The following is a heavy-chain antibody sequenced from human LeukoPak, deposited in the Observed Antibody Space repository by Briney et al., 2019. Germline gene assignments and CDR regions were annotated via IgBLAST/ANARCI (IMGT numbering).Heavy chain of an antibody. CDR3: ARDGSGIVVVPATRRFDY. J-gene: IGHJ4*02. V-gene: IGHV1-18*01. D-gene: IGHD2-2*01. CDR2: ISAYNGNT. Sequence: ASVKVSCKASGYTFTSYGISWVRQAPGQGLEWMGWISAYNGNTNYAQKLQGRVTMTTDTSTSTAYMELRSLRSDDTAVYYCARDGSGIVVVPATRRFDYWGQGTLVTVSS. CDR1: GYTFTSYG.